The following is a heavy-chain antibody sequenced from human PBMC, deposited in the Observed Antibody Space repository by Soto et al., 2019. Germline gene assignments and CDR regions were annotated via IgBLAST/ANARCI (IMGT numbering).Heavy chain of an antibody. CDR1: GFRFSDYS. CDR2: VTKSGYYT. CDR3: ATGGP. V-gene: IGHV3-21*01. J-gene: IGHJ5*02. Sequence: EVQLVESGGGLVKPGVSLRLSCVASGFRFSDYSMNWVRQAPGKGLEWVASVTKSGYYTHHAYSVKGRFTISRDNAKNSLYLQMNSLTVEDTGIYYCATGGPWCQGALVTVSS.